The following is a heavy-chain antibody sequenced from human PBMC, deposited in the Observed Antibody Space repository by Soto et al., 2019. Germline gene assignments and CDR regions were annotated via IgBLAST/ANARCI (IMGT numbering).Heavy chain of an antibody. D-gene: IGHD1-7*01. J-gene: IGHJ6*02. CDR3: ASGELDGMDV. CDR1: GGSFSGYY. CDR2: INHSGST. V-gene: IGHV4-34*01. Sequence: QVQLQQWGAGLLKPSETLSLTCAVYGGSFSGYYWSWIRQPPGKGLEWIGEINHSGSTNYNPSLKSRVPISVNTSKNQFSLKLSSVTAADTAVYYCASGELDGMDVWGQGTTVTVSS.